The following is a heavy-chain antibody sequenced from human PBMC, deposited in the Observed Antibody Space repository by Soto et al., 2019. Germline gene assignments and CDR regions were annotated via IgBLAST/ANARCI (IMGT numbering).Heavy chain of an antibody. CDR2: IDPSDSYT. Sequence: VESLKISCKGSGYSFTSYWISWVRQMPGKGLEWMGRIDPSDSYTNYSPSFQGHVTISADKSISTAYLQWSSLKASDTAMYYCARSIPGIAAAGPYYYYGMDVWGQGTTVTVSS. J-gene: IGHJ6*02. CDR3: ARSIPGIAAAGPYYYYGMDV. D-gene: IGHD6-13*01. CDR1: GYSFTSYW. V-gene: IGHV5-10-1*01.